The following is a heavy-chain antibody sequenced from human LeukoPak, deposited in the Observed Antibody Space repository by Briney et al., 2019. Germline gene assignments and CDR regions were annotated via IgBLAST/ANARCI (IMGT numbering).Heavy chain of an antibody. D-gene: IGHD1-1*01. CDR1: GFTFSSYV. CDR2: FSGTSST. V-gene: IGHV3-23*01. Sequence: SGGSLRLSCAASGFTFSSYVMSWVRQAPGKGLEWVSTFSGTSSTSYADAVKGRVTISRDNAKNTLYLQMNSLRAEDTAVFYCARTWDWNFDLWGRGTLVTVSS. J-gene: IGHJ2*01. CDR3: ARTWDWNFDL.